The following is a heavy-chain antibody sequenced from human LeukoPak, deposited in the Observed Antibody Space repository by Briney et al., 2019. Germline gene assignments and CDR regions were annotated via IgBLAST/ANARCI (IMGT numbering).Heavy chain of an antibody. D-gene: IGHD4-17*01. J-gene: IGHJ4*02. CDR3: ARFSNNHGVKFDY. Sequence: SETLSLTCTVSGGSISSGGYYWSWVRQHPEKGLEWIGYIYYSGTAYYNPSLKSRVTMSVDTSKNQFSLKLDSVTAADTAVYYCARFSNNHGVKFDYWGQGTLVTVSS. CDR2: IYYSGTA. V-gene: IGHV4-31*03. CDR1: GGSISSGGYY.